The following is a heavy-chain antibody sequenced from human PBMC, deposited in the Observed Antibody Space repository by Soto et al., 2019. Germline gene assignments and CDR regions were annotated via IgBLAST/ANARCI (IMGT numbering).Heavy chain of an antibody. CDR1: GFTFSSYG. V-gene: IGHV3-33*01. J-gene: IGHJ4*02. CDR3: ARGDYDILTGYYGNDYFDY. CDR2: IWYDGSNK. Sequence: QVQLVESGGGVVQPGRSLRLSCAASGFTFSSYGMHWVRQAPGKGLEWVAVIWYDGSNKYYADSVKGRFTISSDNSKSTLYLQMNSLRAEDTAVYYCARGDYDILTGYYGNDYFDYWGQGTLVTVSS. D-gene: IGHD3-9*01.